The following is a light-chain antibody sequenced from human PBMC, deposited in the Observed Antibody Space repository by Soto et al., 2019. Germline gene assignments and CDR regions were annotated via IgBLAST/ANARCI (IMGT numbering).Light chain of an antibody. CDR3: QQYNNWLQT. Sequence: EIVMTQSPATLSVSPGERATLSCRASQSVSSNLAWYQQKPGQAPRLLIYGASTRATGIPARFSGSGSGTEFTLTFSSLQSEDFAFYYCQQYNNWLQTFGQGTKVDIK. J-gene: IGKJ1*01. CDR2: GAS. V-gene: IGKV3-15*01. CDR1: QSVSSN.